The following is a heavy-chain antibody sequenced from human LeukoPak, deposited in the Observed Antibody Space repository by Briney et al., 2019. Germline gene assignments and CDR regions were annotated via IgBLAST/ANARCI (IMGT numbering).Heavy chain of an antibody. V-gene: IGHV3-48*04. CDR3: ARGISGSGYYFDY. CDR2: ISSSSSTI. Sequence: GGSLRLSCAASGFTFSSYSMNWVRQAPGKGLEWVSYISSSSSTIYYADSVKGRFTISRDNAKNSLYLQMNSLRAEDTAVYCCARGISGSGYYFDYWGQGTLATVSS. CDR1: GFTFSSYS. J-gene: IGHJ4*02. D-gene: IGHD3-22*01.